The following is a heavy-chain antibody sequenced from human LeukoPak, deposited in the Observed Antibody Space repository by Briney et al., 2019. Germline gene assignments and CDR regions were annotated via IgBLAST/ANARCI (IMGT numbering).Heavy chain of an antibody. CDR1: GGSISSGGYY. V-gene: IGHV4-31*03. J-gene: IGHJ5*02. Sequence: PSETLSLTCTVSGGSISSGGYYWSWIHQHPGKGLEWIGYIYYSGSTYYNPSLKSRVTISVDTSKNQFSLKLSSVTAADTAVYYCARSRGDSSGYFNWFDPWGQGTLVTVSS. CDR3: ARSRGDSSGYFNWFDP. D-gene: IGHD3-22*01. CDR2: IYYSGST.